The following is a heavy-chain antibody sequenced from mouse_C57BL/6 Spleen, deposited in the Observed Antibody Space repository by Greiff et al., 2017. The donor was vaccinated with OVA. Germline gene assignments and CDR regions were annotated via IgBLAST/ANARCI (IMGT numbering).Heavy chain of an antibody. CDR2: ISDGGSYT. D-gene: IGHD4-1*01. V-gene: IGHV5-4*01. CDR3: ARERTGTSYFDY. J-gene: IGHJ2*01. CDR1: GFTFSSYA. Sequence: EVQRVESGGGLVKPGGSLKLSCAASGFTFSSYAMSWVRQTPEKRLEWVATISDGGSYTYYPDNVKGRFTISRDNAKNNLYLQMSHLKSEDTAMYYCARERTGTSYFDYWGQGTTLTVSS.